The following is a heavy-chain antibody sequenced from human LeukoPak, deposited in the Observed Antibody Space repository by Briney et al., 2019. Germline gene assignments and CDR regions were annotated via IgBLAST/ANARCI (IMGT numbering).Heavy chain of an antibody. V-gene: IGHV3-23*01. CDR3: AKDSFSTT. Sequence: PGGSLRLSCAASGFTFSSDSMTWVRQAPGKGLEWVSPISGSGVSTFYADPVKGRFTISRDTSKNTLYLHLNSLSAEDTAVYYCAKDSFSTTWGQGTLVTVSS. D-gene: IGHD2-2*01. CDR1: GFTFSSDS. J-gene: IGHJ4*02. CDR2: ISGSGVST.